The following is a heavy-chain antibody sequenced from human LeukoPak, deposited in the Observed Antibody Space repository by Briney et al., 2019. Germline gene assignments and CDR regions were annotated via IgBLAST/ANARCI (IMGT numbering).Heavy chain of an antibody. D-gene: IGHD2-2*01. Sequence: GGTLRLSCAASGFTFSSYGMSWVRQAPGKGLEWVSAISGSGGSTYYADSVKGRFTISRDNSKNTLYLQMNSLRAEDTAVYYCAKYLRRNTIDDAFDIWGQGTMVTVSS. J-gene: IGHJ3*02. CDR3: AKYLRRNTIDDAFDI. V-gene: IGHV3-23*01. CDR2: ISGSGGST. CDR1: GFTFSSYG.